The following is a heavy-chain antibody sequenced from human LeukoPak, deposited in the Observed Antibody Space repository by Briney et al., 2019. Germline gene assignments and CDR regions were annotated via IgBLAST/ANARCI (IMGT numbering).Heavy chain of an antibody. J-gene: IGHJ6*04. CDR1: GGSFSGYY. CDR2: INHSGST. CDR3: ARFRSTYYYGSGSYSSGMDV. V-gene: IGHV4-34*01. Sequence: SETLSLTCAVYGGSFSGYYWSWIRQPPGKGLEWLGEINHSGSTNYNPSLKSRVTISVDTSKNQFSLKLSSVTAADTAVYYCARFRSTYYYGSGSYSSGMDVWGKGTTVTVSS. D-gene: IGHD3-10*01.